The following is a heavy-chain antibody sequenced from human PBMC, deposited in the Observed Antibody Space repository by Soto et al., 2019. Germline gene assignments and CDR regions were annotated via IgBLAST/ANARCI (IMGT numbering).Heavy chain of an antibody. D-gene: IGHD2-21*02. CDR3: ATSSRKHCRGDTCFENWFDP. J-gene: IGHJ5*02. Sequence: QVHLVQSGAEVKQPESSVRVSCKASGGSFSSYVISWVRQAPGQGLEWMGGIIPMCGTANYEQRFQSRLTINADERTNTAYMELSTLRSEDSAVYYCATSSRKHCRGDTCFENWFDPWGQGTRVTVSS. V-gene: IGHV1-69*01. CDR1: GGSFSSYV. CDR2: IIPMCGTA.